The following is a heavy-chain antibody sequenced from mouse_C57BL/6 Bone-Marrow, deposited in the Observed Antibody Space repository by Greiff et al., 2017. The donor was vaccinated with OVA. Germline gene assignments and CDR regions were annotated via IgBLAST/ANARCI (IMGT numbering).Heavy chain of an antibody. Sequence: VQLQQSGPELVKPGASVKISCKASGYAFSSSWMNWVKQRPGKGLEWIGRIYPGDGDTNYNGKFKGKATLTADKSSSTAYMQLSSLTSEDSAVYFCARPPHYYGSSAWFAYWGQGTLVTVSA. CDR3: ARPPHYYGSSAWFAY. CDR2: IYPGDGDT. D-gene: IGHD1-1*01. J-gene: IGHJ3*01. V-gene: IGHV1-82*01. CDR1: GYAFSSSW.